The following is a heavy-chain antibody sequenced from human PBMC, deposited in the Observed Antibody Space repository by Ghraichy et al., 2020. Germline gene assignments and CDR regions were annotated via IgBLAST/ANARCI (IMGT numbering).Heavy chain of an antibody. J-gene: IGHJ4*02. V-gene: IGHV3-9*01. D-gene: IGHD3-3*01. CDR2: ISWNGGSR. Sequence: GGSLRLSCSASGFPFDDHGMHWVRHAPGKGLEWVSGISWNGGSRDYADSVKGRFTISRDNAKNSLYLQMNSLRAEDTALYYCAKVEGFWSGYFDYWGQGILVIVSS. CDR1: GFPFDDHG. CDR3: AKVEGFWSGYFDY.